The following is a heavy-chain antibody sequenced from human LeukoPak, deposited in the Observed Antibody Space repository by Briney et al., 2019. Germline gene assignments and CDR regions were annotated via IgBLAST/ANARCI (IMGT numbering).Heavy chain of an antibody. Sequence: HPGGSPRLSCAASGVTFEDYDMHWVRQAPGKGLEWVSGISWNGGVIGYVDSVKGRFTISRENAENSLYLEMNSLRTEDTAFYYCAKVLENYYDSSGIGGDGFDIWGPGTMVTVSS. CDR3: AKVLENYYDSSGIGGDGFDI. J-gene: IGHJ3*02. CDR1: GVTFEDYD. CDR2: ISWNGGVI. D-gene: IGHD3-22*01. V-gene: IGHV3-9*01.